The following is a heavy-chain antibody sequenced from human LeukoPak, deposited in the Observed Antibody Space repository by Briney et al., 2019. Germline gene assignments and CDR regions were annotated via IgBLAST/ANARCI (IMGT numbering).Heavy chain of an antibody. CDR3: ARRYCNGGSCYSDNWFDP. J-gene: IGHJ5*02. Sequence: SETLSLTCAVYGGSFSGYYWGWIRQPPGKGLEWIGSIYYSGSTYYNPSLKSRVTISVDTSKNQFSLKLSSVTAADTAVYYCARRYCNGGSCYSDNWFDPWGQGTLVTVSS. V-gene: IGHV4-39*01. CDR1: GGSFSGYY. CDR2: IYYSGST. D-gene: IGHD2-15*01.